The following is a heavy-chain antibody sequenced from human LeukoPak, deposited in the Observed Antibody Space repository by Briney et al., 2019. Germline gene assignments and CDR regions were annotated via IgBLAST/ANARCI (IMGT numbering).Heavy chain of an antibody. D-gene: IGHD1-1*01. CDR3: TTGPPVQLERLSYPFDY. J-gene: IGHJ4*02. V-gene: IGHV3-23*01. CDR2: ISGSGGST. CDR1: GFTFSSYA. Sequence: GGSLRLSCAASGFTFSSYAMSWVRQAPGKGLEWVSAISGSGGSTYYADSVKGRFTISRDNSKNTLYLQMNSLKTEDTAVYYCTTGPPVQLERLSYPFDYWGQGTLVTVSS.